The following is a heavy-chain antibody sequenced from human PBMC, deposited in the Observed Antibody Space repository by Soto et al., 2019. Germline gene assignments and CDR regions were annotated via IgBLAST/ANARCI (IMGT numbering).Heavy chain of an antibody. J-gene: IGHJ3*02. CDR2: IIPILGIA. Sequence: APVKVSSKASGGTFSSYTISWVRQAPGQGLEWMGRIIPILGIANYAQKFQGRVTITADKSTSTAYMELSSLRSEDTAVYYCAREHSGYDGAFDIWGQGTMVRVSS. CDR3: AREHSGYDGAFDI. V-gene: IGHV1-69*04. CDR1: GGTFSSYT. D-gene: IGHD5-12*01.